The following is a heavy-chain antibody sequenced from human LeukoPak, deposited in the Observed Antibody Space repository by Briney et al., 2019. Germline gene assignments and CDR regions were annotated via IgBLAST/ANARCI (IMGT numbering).Heavy chain of an antibody. Sequence: SETLSLTCTVSGGSISTYYWSWIRQPPGKGLEWIGYIYYSGITNYNPSLKSRATISVDTSKNQFSLKLSSVTAADTAVYYCARDHPGVGGFDYWGQGTLVTVSS. J-gene: IGHJ4*02. CDR3: ARDHPGVGGFDY. CDR1: GGSISTYY. CDR2: IYYSGIT. D-gene: IGHD2-15*01. V-gene: IGHV4-59*01.